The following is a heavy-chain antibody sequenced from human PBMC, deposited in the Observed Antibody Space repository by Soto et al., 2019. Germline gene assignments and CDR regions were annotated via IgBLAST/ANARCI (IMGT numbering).Heavy chain of an antibody. Sequence: SVKVSCKASGGTFSSYAISWVRQAPGQGLEWMGGIIPIFGTANYAQKFQGRVTITADESTSTAYMEPSSLRSEDTAVYYCARVNKGVYYDSSGYYPALDYWGQGTLVTVSS. V-gene: IGHV1-69*13. CDR2: IIPIFGTA. CDR3: ARVNKGVYYDSSGYYPALDY. D-gene: IGHD3-22*01. CDR1: GGTFSSYA. J-gene: IGHJ4*02.